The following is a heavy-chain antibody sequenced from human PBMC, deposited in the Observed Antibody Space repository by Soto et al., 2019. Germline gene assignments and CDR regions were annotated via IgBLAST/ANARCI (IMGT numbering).Heavy chain of an antibody. CDR1: GDSVSGNSAT. CDR3: ARGTYYYDSSGYYWFDY. D-gene: IGHD3-22*01. Sequence: TLSLTCAISGDSVSGNSATWNWIRQSPSRGLEWLGRTYYRSKWYNDYAVSVKSRITINPDTSKNQFSLQLNPVTPEDTAVYYCARGTYYYDSSGYYWFDYWGQGTLVTVSS. V-gene: IGHV6-1*01. J-gene: IGHJ4*02. CDR2: TYYRSKWYN.